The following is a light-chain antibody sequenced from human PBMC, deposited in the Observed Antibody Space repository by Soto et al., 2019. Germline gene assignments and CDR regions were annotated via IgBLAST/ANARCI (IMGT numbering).Light chain of an antibody. CDR1: QSVRRN. CDR2: GAS. J-gene: IGKJ4*01. Sequence: EIVMTQSPATLSVSPGERATLSCRARQSVRRNLAWYQQKPGQAPRLLIYGASTRATGIPARFSGSGSGTEFTLTISSLQSEDVAVYYCQQYNNWPALTFGGGTKVEIK. V-gene: IGKV3D-15*01. CDR3: QQYNNWPALT.